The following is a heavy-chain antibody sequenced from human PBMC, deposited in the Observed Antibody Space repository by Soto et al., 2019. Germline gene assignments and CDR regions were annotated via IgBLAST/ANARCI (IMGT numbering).Heavy chain of an antibody. D-gene: IGHD4-4*01. V-gene: IGHV3-23*01. Sequence: EVQLLESGGGLVQPGGSLRLSCAASGFTFSSYAMNWVRQAPGKGLEWVSVISGSGDSTYYADSVKGRFTISRDNSKNTLYLQMNSLRDADTAVYYCERRNSGWYFDLWGRGTLVTVSS. J-gene: IGHJ2*01. CDR1: GFTFSSYA. CDR3: ERRNSGWYFDL. CDR2: ISGSGDST.